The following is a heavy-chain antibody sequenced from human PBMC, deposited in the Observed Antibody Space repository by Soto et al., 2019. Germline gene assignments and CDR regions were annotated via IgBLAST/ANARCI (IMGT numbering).Heavy chain of an antibody. CDR1: GGSISTYY. D-gene: IGHD1-26*01. J-gene: IGHJ3*02. Sequence: SETLSLTCTVSGGSISTYYWTWVRQPPGKRLEWIGCIDYTGSTSYNPSLKSRLTISIDTSKNQFSLNLKSVTAADTAVYYCARARRSSGRMDAADIWGQGTMVTVSS. CDR2: IDYTGST. V-gene: IGHV4-59*01. CDR3: ARARRSSGRMDAADI.